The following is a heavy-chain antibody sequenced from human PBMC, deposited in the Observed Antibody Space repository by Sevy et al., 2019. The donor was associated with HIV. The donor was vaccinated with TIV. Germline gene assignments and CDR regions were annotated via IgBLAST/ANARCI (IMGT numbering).Heavy chain of an antibody. V-gene: IGHV3-21*01. CDR1: GFTFSSYGLSSYS. Sequence: GSLRLSCAASGFTFSSYGLSSYSLKWVRQAPGKGLEWVSSISSSRSYIFFAASVKGRFTISRDNAKNSVYLQMNSLRAEDTAVYYCARDRGVGTSSYGMDVWGQGTTVTVSS. D-gene: IGHD1-26*01. CDR3: ARDRGVGTSSYGMDV. CDR2: ISSSRSYI. J-gene: IGHJ6*02.